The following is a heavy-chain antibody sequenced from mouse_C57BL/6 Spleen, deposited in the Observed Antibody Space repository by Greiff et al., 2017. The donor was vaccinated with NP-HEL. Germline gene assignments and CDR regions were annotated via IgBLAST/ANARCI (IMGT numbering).Heavy chain of an antibody. CDR2: IDPSDSYT. Sequence: QVHVKQPGAELVRPGTSVKLSCKASGYTFTSYWMHWVKQRPGQGLEWIGVIDPSDSYTNYNQKFKGKATLTVDTSSSTAYMQLSSLTSEDSAVYYCAREGSYAMDYWGQGTSVTVSS. V-gene: IGHV1-59*01. CDR3: AREGSYAMDY. CDR1: GYTFTSYW. J-gene: IGHJ4*01.